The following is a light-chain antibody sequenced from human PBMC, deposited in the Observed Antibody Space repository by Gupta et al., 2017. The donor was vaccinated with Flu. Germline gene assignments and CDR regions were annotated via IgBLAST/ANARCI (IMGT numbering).Light chain of an antibody. V-gene: IGLV2-11*01. CDR3: CSYAGSFTWV. CDR1: SSDVGGYDY. CDR2: YVS. J-gene: IGLJ3*02. Sequence: QSALTQPRSVSGSPGQSVTISCTGTSSDVGGYDYVSWYQQHPGKAPKIIIYYVSGRPSGVPDRFSGSKSGNTASLTISGLQAEDEADYWCCSYAGSFTWVFGGGTKVTVL.